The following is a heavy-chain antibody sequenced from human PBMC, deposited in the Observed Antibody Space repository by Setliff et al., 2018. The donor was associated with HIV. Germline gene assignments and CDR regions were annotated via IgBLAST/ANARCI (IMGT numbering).Heavy chain of an antibody. V-gene: IGHV7-4-1*02. CDR2: TNTNTGKP. CDR3: ARVGSYDFWSGLYYYYYYMDV. CDR1: GYTFTSYA. Sequence: ASVKVSCKASGYTFTSYAMNWVRQDPGQGLEWMGWTNTNTGKPTYAQGFTGRFVFSLDTSVSTAYLQISSLKAEDTAVYYCARVGSYDFWSGLYYYYYYMDVWGKGTTVTVSS. D-gene: IGHD3-3*01. J-gene: IGHJ6*03.